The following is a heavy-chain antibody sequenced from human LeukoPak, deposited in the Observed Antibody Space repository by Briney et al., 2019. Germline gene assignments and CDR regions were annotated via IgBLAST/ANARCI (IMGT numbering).Heavy chain of an antibody. CDR1: GFTFRSYD. Sequence: GGSLRLSCAASGFTFRSYDMHWVRQATGKGLEWVSGIGTAGEIYYPAYVKGRFTISRDNAKNSLYLQMNSLRAEDTAVYYCARDLANSSSWLYYYYYMDVWGKGTTVTVSS. J-gene: IGHJ6*03. D-gene: IGHD6-13*01. V-gene: IGHV3-13*01. CDR3: ARDLANSSSWLYYYYYMDV. CDR2: IGTAGEI.